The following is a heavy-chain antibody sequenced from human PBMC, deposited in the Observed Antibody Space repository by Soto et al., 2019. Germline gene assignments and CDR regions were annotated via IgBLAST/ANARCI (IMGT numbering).Heavy chain of an antibody. V-gene: IGHV4-31*03. D-gene: IGHD5-12*01. CDR2: IFYTGGT. CDR3: ARANSAYDEFDS. J-gene: IGHJ4*02. Sequence: TLSLTCNVSGDSISSGGFYWSWIRRHPGKGLEWIGYIFYTGGTFYHPSLKSRVTMSMDTSKNQFSLTLRSVTVADTAVYYCARANSAYDEFDSWGQGTLFTVSS. CDR1: GDSISSGGFY.